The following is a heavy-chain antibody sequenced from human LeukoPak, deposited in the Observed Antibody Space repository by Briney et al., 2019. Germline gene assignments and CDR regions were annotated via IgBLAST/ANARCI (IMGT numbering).Heavy chain of an antibody. CDR2: IRYDGSNK. J-gene: IGHJ5*02. Sequence: GGSLRLSCAASGFTFSSYGMHWVRQAPGKGLEWVAFIRYDGSNKYYADSVKGRFTISRDNSKNTLYLQMNSLRAEDTAVYYCAKGDYSKRRPANWFDPWGQGTLVTVSS. V-gene: IGHV3-30*02. CDR3: AKGDYSKRRPANWFDP. CDR1: GFTFSSYG. D-gene: IGHD4-11*01.